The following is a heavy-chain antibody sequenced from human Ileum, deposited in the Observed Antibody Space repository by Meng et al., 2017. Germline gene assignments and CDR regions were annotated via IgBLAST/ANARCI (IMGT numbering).Heavy chain of an antibody. Sequence: QVQLQESGPGLAKPAETLSRTCTVSGASISSYYWTWIRQPPGKGLDWIGYIHYSGSTNYNPSLKSRITMSVDTSKNQVSLKLSSVTAADTAIYYCAAFCSGGSCPDYWGQGTLVTVSS. V-gene: IGHV4-59*01. J-gene: IGHJ4*02. D-gene: IGHD2-15*01. CDR2: IHYSGST. CDR1: GASISSYY. CDR3: AAFCSGGSCPDY.